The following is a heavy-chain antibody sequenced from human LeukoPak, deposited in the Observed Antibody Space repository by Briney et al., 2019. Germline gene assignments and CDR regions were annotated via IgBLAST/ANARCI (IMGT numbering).Heavy chain of an antibody. CDR1: GFPFSNHA. J-gene: IGHJ5*02. CDR3: VREAGYCASVCLKSNWFDP. V-gene: IGHV3-23*01. Sequence: GGSLRLSCAASGFPFSNHAMSWVRQPPGKGLEWVAAISNGNTYYADSVRGRFAISRGDSKNVVYLQMNSLRDEDTALYYCVREAGYCASVCLKSNWFDPWGQGTQVTVSS. D-gene: IGHD2-15*01. CDR2: ISNGNT.